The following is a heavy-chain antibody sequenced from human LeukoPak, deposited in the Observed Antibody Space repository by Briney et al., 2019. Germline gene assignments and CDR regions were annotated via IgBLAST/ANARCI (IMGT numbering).Heavy chain of an antibody. D-gene: IGHD3-9*01. V-gene: IGHV3-23*01. CDR3: AKTGSAIFDWLLYLDY. CDR1: GFTFSSYA. J-gene: IGHJ4*02. Sequence: GGSLRLSCAASGFTFSSYAMSWVRQAPGKGLEWVSAISGSGGSTYYADSVKGRFTISRDNSKNTLYLQMNSLRAEDTAVYYCAKTGSAIFDWLLYLDYWGQGTLVTVSS. CDR2: ISGSGGST.